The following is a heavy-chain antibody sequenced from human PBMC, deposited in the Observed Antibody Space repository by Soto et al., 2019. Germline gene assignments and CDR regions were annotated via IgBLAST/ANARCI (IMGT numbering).Heavy chain of an antibody. V-gene: IGHV3-74*01. J-gene: IGHJ4*02. CDR1: GFTFSSYW. CDR2: INPDGSAT. CDR3: GRGGSDSPMAPGY. D-gene: IGHD5-18*01. Sequence: GGSLRLSCAASGFTFSSYWMQWVRQAPGKGLVWVSRINPDGSATNYADSVKGRFTISRDNAKNTLYLQMNSLRAEDTAVFYCGRGGSDSPMAPGYWGQGTLVTVSS.